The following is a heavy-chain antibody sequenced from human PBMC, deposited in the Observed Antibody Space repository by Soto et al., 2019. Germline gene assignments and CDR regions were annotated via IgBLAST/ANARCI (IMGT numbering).Heavy chain of an antibody. D-gene: IGHD3-10*01. V-gene: IGHV4-59*01. CDR3: ARGGYYYGSGSYPPFDY. CDR1: GGSISSYY. Sequence: ASETLSLTCTVSGGSISSYYWSWIRQPPGKGLEWIGYIYYSGSTNYNPSLKSRVTISVDTSKNQFSLKLSSVTAADTAVYYCARGGYYYGSGSYPPFDYWGQGTLVTVSS. J-gene: IGHJ4*02. CDR2: IYYSGST.